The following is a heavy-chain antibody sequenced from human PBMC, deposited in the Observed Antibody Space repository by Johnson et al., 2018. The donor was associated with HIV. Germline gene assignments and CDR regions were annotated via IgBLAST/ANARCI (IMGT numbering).Heavy chain of an antibody. CDR2: LYSAGSA. J-gene: IGHJ3*02. Sequence: VQLVESGGGLVRPGGSLRLSCAASGFAVSSNYMNWVRQTPGKGLEWVSILYSAGSAYYADSVKGRFTISRDNSNNTLYLQMNSLRPEDTAVYYCARAPPYYGGYSVSDAFDIWGQGTMVTVSS. CDR3: ARAPPYYGGYSVSDAFDI. V-gene: IGHV3-66*02. CDR1: GFAVSSNY. D-gene: IGHD3-22*01.